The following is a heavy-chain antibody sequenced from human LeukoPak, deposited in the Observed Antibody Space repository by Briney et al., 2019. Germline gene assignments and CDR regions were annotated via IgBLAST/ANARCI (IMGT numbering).Heavy chain of an antibody. Sequence: ASVKVSCKVSGYTLTELSMHWVRQAPGKGLEWMGGFDPEDGETIYAQNLQGRVTMTTDTSTSTAYMELRSLRSDDTAVYYCGREGLGELSLDYWGQGTLVTVSS. CDR3: GREGLGELSLDY. CDR1: GYTLTELS. J-gene: IGHJ4*02. CDR2: FDPEDGET. V-gene: IGHV1-24*01. D-gene: IGHD3-16*01.